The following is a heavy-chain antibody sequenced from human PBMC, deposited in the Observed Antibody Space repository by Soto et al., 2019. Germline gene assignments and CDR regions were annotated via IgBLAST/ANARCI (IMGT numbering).Heavy chain of an antibody. V-gene: IGHV3-30-3*01. CDR1: GFTFSSYA. CDR3: ARDHLLWVYFWGGYYGYYYYSGLDV. CDR2: ISYDGSNK. D-gene: IGHD3-3*01. J-gene: IGHJ6*02. Sequence: PGGSLRLSCAASGFTFSSYAMHWVRQAPGKGLEWVAVISYDGSNKYYADSVKGRFTISRDHSKNTLYLQMNSLRAEETAVYYCARDHLLWVYFWGGYYGYYYYSGLDVSGQG.